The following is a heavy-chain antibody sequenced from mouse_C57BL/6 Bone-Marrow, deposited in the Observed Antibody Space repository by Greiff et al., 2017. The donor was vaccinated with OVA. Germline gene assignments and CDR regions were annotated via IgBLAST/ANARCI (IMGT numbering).Heavy chain of an antibody. CDR2: IYPGDGDT. D-gene: IGHD1-1*01. CDR3: ASGDYYGSSYGRFDY. J-gene: IGHJ2*01. CDR1: GYAFSSSW. Sequence: QVQLQQSGPELVKPGASVKISCKASGYAFSSSWMNWVKQRPGKGLEWIGRIYPGDGDTNYNGKFKGKATLTADKSSSTAYMQLSSLTSEDSAVYFCASGDYYGSSYGRFDYWGQGTTLTVAS. V-gene: IGHV1-82*01.